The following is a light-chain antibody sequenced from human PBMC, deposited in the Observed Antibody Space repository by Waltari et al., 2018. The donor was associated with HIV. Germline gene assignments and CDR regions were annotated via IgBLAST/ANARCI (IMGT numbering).Light chain of an antibody. J-gene: IGLJ2*01. CDR1: TPNIGSSN. CDR2: ADA. Sequence: QSVLTQPPSASGAPGQRVNITCSGSTPNIGSSNVNWYQQFSRAAPKLLIYADAQRPSGVPDRFSGSKSGTSASLVIIGLQSEDEADYYCSTWDERLNGVVFGGGTRLTVV. CDR3: STWDERLNGVV. V-gene: IGLV1-44*01.